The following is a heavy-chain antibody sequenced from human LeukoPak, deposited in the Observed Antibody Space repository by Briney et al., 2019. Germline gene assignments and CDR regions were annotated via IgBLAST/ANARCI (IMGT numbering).Heavy chain of an antibody. CDR1: GVTFSNIW. V-gene: IGHV3-74*01. Sequence: GGSLRLSCPASGVTFSNIWMYWVRQAPGKGLDWVALINPDGSITTYADSVKGRFTISRDNAKNTVYLQMNSLRGEDTAMYFCARGGDDYWGQGTLVIVSS. J-gene: IGHJ4*02. D-gene: IGHD2-21*01. CDR3: ARGGDDY. CDR2: INPDGSIT.